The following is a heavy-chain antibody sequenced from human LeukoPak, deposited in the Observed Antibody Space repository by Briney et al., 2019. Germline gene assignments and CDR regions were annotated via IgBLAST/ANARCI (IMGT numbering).Heavy chain of an antibody. CDR3: AREIVVVTAGGMDV. CDR2: VYYSGST. Sequence: SETLSLTCTVSGGSISYYYWSWIRQPPGKGLQWIGYVYYSGSTNYNPSLKSRVTISVDTSKNQFSLKLNSVTPADTAVYYCAREIVVVTAGGMDVWGKGTTVTISS. J-gene: IGHJ6*04. CDR1: GGSISYYY. D-gene: IGHD2-21*02. V-gene: IGHV4-59*01.